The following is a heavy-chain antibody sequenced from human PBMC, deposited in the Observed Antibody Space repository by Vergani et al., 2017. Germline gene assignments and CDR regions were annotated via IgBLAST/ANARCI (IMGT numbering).Heavy chain of an antibody. J-gene: IGHJ4*02. CDR2: ISSSSSTI. CDR3: AGVGPNGFDY. D-gene: IGHD1-1*01. V-gene: IGHV3-48*01. CDR1: GFTFSSYS. Sequence: EVQLVESGGGLVQPGGSLRLSCAASGFTFSSYSMNWVRQAPGKGLEWVSYISSSSSTIDYADSVKGRFTISRDNAKNSLYLQMNSLRAEDTAVYYCAGVGPNGFDYWGQGTLVTVSS.